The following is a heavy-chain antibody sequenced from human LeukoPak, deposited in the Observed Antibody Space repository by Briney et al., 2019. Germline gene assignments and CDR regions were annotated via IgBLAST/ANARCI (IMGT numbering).Heavy chain of an antibody. V-gene: IGHV4-31*03. J-gene: IGHJ2*01. CDR2: IYYSGST. CDR3: ARGSSGYYSYFDL. CDR1: GASISSGGYY. Sequence: SETLSLTCTVSGASISSGGYYWSWIRQHPGKGLEWIGYIYYSGSTYYNPSLKSRVTISVDTSKNQFSLKLSSVTAADTAVYYCARGSSGYYSYFDLWGRGTLVTVSS. D-gene: IGHD3-22*01.